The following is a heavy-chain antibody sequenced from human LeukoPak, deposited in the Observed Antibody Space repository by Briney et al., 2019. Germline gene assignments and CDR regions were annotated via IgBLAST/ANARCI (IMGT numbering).Heavy chain of an antibody. CDR1: GDSISSSNW. Sequence: TSEPLSLTCAVSGDSISSSNWWSWVRLPPGKGLEWIGQIYHSGSTNYNPSLKSPVTISLDKSKNQFSLELTSVTAADTAVYYCARSFRYSGYVYYFDPWGQGTLVTASA. J-gene: IGHJ5*02. V-gene: IGHV4-4*02. D-gene: IGHD5-12*01. CDR3: ARSFRYSGYVYYFDP. CDR2: IYHSGST.